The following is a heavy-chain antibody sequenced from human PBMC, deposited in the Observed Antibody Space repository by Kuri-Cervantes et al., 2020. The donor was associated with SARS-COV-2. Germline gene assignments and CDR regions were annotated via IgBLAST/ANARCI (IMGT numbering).Heavy chain of an antibody. V-gene: IGHV3-30*02. CDR3: ARGYDILSRYYYGMDV. J-gene: IGHJ6*04. CDR1: GFTFSSYG. CDR2: IRYDGSNK. Sequence: GESLKISCAASGFTFSSYGMHWVRQAPGKGLEWVAFIRYDGSNKYYADSVKGRFTISRDNSKNTLYLQMNSLRAEETAVYYCARGYDILSRYYYGMDVWGKGTTVTVSS. D-gene: IGHD3-9*01.